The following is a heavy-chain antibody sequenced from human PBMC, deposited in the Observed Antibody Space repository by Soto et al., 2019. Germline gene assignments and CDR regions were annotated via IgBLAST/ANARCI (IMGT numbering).Heavy chain of an antibody. V-gene: IGHV4-30-4*01. CDR1: GGSISSGDYY. CDR3: ARDITMVRGVFRYGMDV. Sequence: SETLSLTCTVSGGSISSGDYYWSWIRQPPGKGLEWIGYIYYSGSTYYNLSLKSRVTISVDTSKNQFSLKLSSVTAADTAVYYCARDITMVRGVFRYGMDVWGQGTTVTVSS. J-gene: IGHJ6*02. D-gene: IGHD3-10*01. CDR2: IYYSGST.